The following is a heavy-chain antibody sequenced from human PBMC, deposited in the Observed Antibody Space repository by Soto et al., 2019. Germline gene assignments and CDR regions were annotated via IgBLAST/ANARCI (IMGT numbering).Heavy chain of an antibody. D-gene: IGHD3-10*01. J-gene: IGHJ3*02. CDR2: IYYSGST. V-gene: IGHV4-59*08. Sequence: SETLSLTCTVSGGSISSYYWSWIRQPPGKGLEWIGYIYYSGSTNYNPSLKSRVTISVDTSKNQFSLKLSSVTAADTAVYYCARHERLLWFGEPHHDAFDIWGQGTMVTGSS. CDR3: ARHERLLWFGEPHHDAFDI. CDR1: GGSISSYY.